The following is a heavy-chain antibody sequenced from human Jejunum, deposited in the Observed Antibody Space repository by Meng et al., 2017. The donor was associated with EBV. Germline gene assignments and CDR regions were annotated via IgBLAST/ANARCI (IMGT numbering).Heavy chain of an antibody. V-gene: IGHV3-23*01. Sequence: EVQLLESXXGLVQXGGSLRLSCATSGFTFSSSVMSWVRQAPGKGLEWVSAITGNGGNTYYADSVKGRFTISRDNSKNTVYLQMNSLRAEDTAVYYCARLTDYWGQGTLVTVSS. D-gene: IGHD3-9*01. CDR2: ITGNGGNT. CDR1: GFTFSSSV. CDR3: ARLTDY. J-gene: IGHJ4*02.